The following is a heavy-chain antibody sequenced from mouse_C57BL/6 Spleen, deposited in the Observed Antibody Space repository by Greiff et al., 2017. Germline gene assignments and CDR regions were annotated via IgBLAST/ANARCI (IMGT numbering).Heavy chain of an antibody. D-gene: IGHD2-4*01. J-gene: IGHJ1*03. CDR1: GFTFSSYG. CDR3: ARPLYYDYDDGYFDV. V-gene: IGHV5-6*01. CDR2: ISSGGSYT. Sequence: EVQLVESGGDLVKPGGSLKLSCAASGFTFSSYGMSWVRQTPDKRLEWVATISSGGSYTYYPDSVKGRFTISRDNAKNTLYLQMGSLKSEDTAMYYCARPLYYDYDDGYFDVWGTGTTVTVSS.